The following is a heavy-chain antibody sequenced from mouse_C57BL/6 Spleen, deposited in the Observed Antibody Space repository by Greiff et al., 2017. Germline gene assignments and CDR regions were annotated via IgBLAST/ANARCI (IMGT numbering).Heavy chain of an antibody. D-gene: IGHD2-4*01. Sequence: EVKLVESGGGLVKPGGSLKLSCAASGFTFSSYAMSWVRQTPEKRLEWVATISDGGSYTYYPDNVKGRFTIYRDNAKNHLYLHMSHLKSEDTAMYYCARYEYDWFAYWGQGTLVTVSA. CDR3: ARYEYDWFAY. CDR1: GFTFSSYA. J-gene: IGHJ3*01. CDR2: ISDGGSYT. V-gene: IGHV5-4*03.